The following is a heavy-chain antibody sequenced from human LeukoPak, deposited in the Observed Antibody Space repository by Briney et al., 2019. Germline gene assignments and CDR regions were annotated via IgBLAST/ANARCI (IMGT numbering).Heavy chain of an antibody. J-gene: IGHJ3*02. CDR3: AKDPLLGYSYGLIDAFDI. CDR2: ISGSGGST. Sequence: GGSLRLSCAASGFTFSSYAMSWGRQAPGKGLEWVSAISGSGGSTYYADSVKGRFTISRDNSKNTLYLQMNSLRAEDTAVYYCAKDPLLGYSYGLIDAFDIWGQGTMVTVSS. D-gene: IGHD5-18*01. V-gene: IGHV3-23*01. CDR1: GFTFSSYA.